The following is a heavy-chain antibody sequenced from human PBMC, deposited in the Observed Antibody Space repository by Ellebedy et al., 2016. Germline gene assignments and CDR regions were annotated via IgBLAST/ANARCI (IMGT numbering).Heavy chain of an antibody. D-gene: IGHD3-16*01. J-gene: IGHJ2*01. CDR2: IYPGDSDT. CDR3: ARRGVADWYFDL. CDR1: GYTFTSYW. Sequence: GESLKLSXKGSGYTFTSYWIAWVRQMPGKGLEWMGIIYPGDSDTRYSPSFQGQVTISADKSISTAYLQWSSLKASDTAMYYCARRGVADWYFDLWGRGTLVTVSS. V-gene: IGHV5-51*01.